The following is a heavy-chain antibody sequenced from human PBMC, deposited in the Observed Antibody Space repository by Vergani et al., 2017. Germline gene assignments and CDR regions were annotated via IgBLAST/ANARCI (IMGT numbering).Heavy chain of an antibody. CDR3: AISLSGQWPPGYMDV. D-gene: IGHD6-19*01. CDR1: GFTFDDYA. V-gene: IGHV3-9*01. Sequence: EVQLVESGGGLVQPGRSLRLSCAASGFTFDDYAMHWVRQAPGKGLEWVSGISWNSGSIGYADSVKGRFTISRDNAKNSLYLQMNSLRAEDTALYYCAISLSGQWPPGYMDVWGKGTTVTVSS. CDR2: ISWNSGSI. J-gene: IGHJ6*03.